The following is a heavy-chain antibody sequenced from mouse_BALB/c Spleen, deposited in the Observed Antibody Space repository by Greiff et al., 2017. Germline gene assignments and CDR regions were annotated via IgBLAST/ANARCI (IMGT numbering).Heavy chain of an antibody. Sequence: DVKLVESGGGLVKPGGSLKLSCAASGFTFSSYAMSWVRQTPEKRLEWVASISSGGSTYYPDSVKGRFTISRDNARNILYLQMSSLRSEDTAMYYCARSYGNYGAMDYWGQGTSVTVSS. D-gene: IGHD2-10*02. V-gene: IGHV5-6-5*01. CDR2: ISSGGST. J-gene: IGHJ4*01. CDR1: GFTFSSYA. CDR3: ARSYGNYGAMDY.